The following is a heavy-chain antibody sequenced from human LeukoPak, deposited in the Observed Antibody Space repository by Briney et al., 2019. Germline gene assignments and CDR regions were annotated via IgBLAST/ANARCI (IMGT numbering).Heavy chain of an antibody. Sequence: SQTLSLTCAISGDIVSANGAAWNWIRQSPSRGLEWLGRTYYRSMCYNDYAVSVKSRITINPDTSKNQFSLQLNSVTPEDTAVYYCARVPYYDFQADALDIWGQRTMVTVSS. CDR1: GDIVSANGAA. J-gene: IGHJ3*02. V-gene: IGHV6-1*01. D-gene: IGHD3-3*01. CDR2: TYYRSMCYN. CDR3: ARVPYYDFQADALDI.